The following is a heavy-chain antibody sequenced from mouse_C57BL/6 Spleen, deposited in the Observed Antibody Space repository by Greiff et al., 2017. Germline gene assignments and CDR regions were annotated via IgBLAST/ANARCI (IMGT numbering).Heavy chain of an antibody. CDR1: GYTFTSYW. Sequence: VQLQQPGAELVMPGASVKLSCKASGYTFTSYWMHWVKQRPGQGLEWIGEIDPSDSYTNYNQKCKGKSTLTVDKSSSTAYMQLSSLTSEDSAVYYCARSRYGSSYNYFDYWGQGTTLTVSS. CDR2: IDPSDSYT. CDR3: ARSRYGSSYNYFDY. D-gene: IGHD1-1*01. J-gene: IGHJ2*01. V-gene: IGHV1-69*01.